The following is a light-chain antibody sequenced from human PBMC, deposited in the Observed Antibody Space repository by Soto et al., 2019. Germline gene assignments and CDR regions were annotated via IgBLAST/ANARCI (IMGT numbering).Light chain of an antibody. Sequence: QSALNQPASVSGSPGQSITISCAGTSSDVGAYIYVSWYQQHPGKVPKLIIYDVNDRPSGVSDRFSGSKSGNTASLTISGLQAEDEGDYYCASYTTSDTMIFGGGTKVTVL. J-gene: IGLJ2*01. V-gene: IGLV2-14*01. CDR1: SSDVGAYIY. CDR2: DVN. CDR3: ASYTTSDTMI.